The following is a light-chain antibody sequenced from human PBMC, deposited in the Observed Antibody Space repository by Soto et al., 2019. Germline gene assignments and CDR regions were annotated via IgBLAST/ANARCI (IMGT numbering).Light chain of an antibody. J-gene: IGKJ1*01. Sequence: DIPMTQSPSTLSASVGDRVTITCRASQSISSWLAWYQQKPGKAPKLLIYDASSLESGVPSRFCGSGSGTKFTLTISSLQPDDFATYYCQQYNSYPWTFGQGTKVEIK. V-gene: IGKV1-5*01. CDR1: QSISSW. CDR2: DAS. CDR3: QQYNSYPWT.